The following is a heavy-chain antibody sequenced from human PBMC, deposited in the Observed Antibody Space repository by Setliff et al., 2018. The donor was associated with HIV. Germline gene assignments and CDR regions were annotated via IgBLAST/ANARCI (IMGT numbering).Heavy chain of an antibody. Sequence: ASVKVSCKASGYTFTSCFMHWVRQAPGQGLEYMGIINPSDGTTDYTQKFQDRVTMTSDTSTSTVYMELRSLRSEETAIYYCVKEYHTTATDTRVANYFDYWGQGTLVTVSS. CDR1: GYTFTSCF. V-gene: IGHV1-46*01. J-gene: IGHJ4*02. CDR3: VKEYHTTATDTRVANYFDY. CDR2: INPSDGTT. D-gene: IGHD6-13*01.